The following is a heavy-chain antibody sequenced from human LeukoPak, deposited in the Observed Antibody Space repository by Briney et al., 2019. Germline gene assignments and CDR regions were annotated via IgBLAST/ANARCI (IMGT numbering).Heavy chain of an antibody. CDR2: IHYSGST. V-gene: IGHV4-59*01. D-gene: IGHD3-22*01. J-gene: IGHJ4*02. CDR1: GGSISSYY. Sequence: PSETLSLTCTVSGGSISSYYWSWIRQPPGKGLEWIGCIHYSGSTNYNPSLKSRVTISVDTSKNQFSLKLNSVTAADTAVYYCARVRDRSSYFYDLDYWGQGTLVTVSS. CDR3: ARVRDRSSYFYDLDY.